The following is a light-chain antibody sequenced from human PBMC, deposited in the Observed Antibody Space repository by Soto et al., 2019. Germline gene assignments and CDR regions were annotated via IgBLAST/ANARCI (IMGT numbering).Light chain of an antibody. Sequence: IVMTQSPATLSVSPGERATLSCRASQSVSSSYLAWYQQKPGQAPRLLIYGASSRATGIPDRFSGSGSGTDFTLTISRLEPEDFAVYYCQQYGSSPPGVTFGGGTKVDIK. CDR2: GAS. CDR3: QQYGSSPPGVT. J-gene: IGKJ4*01. V-gene: IGKV3-20*01. CDR1: QSVSSSY.